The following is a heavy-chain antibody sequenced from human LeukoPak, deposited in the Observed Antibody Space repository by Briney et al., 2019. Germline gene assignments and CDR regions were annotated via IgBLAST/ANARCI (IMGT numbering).Heavy chain of an antibody. CDR3: ASTLTPCYFDY. CDR1: GFTFSTYS. Sequence: PGGSLRLSCAASGFTFSTYSINWVRQAPGKGLEWVSSISSGSSYIHYADSVKGRFTISRDNAKNSLYLQMNSLRAEDTAVYYCASTLTPCYFDYWGQGTLVTVSS. V-gene: IGHV3-21*01. CDR2: ISSGSSYI. J-gene: IGHJ4*02.